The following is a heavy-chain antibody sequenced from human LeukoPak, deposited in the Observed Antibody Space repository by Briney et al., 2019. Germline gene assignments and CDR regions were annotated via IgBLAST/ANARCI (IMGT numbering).Heavy chain of an antibody. V-gene: IGHV3-23*01. CDR2: TSSSDAGT. D-gene: IGHD3-3*01. J-gene: IGHJ4*02. CDR1: GFTLNNYA. Sequence: PGGSLRLSCAASGFTLNNYAMSWVRQAPGKGLEWVSATSSSDAGTYHADSVRGRFTISRDNSKNTLYLQMNSLGAEDTAVYYCAKVESPYYDFWSGYYYYFDYWGQGTLVTVSS. CDR3: AKVESPYYDFWSGYYYYFDY.